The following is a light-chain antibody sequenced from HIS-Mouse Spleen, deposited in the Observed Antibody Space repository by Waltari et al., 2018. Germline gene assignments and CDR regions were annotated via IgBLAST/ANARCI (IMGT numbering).Light chain of an antibody. J-gene: IGLJ1*01. CDR3: CSYAGSYRV. V-gene: IGLV2-11*01. Sequence: QSALTQPRSVSGSPGPSVTSSCTGTSSDVGGYNYFAWYQQHPGNAPKLMIYDVSKRPSGVPDRFSGSKSGNTASLTISGLQAEDEADYYCCSYAGSYRVFGTGTKVTVL. CDR2: DVS. CDR1: SSDVGGYNY.